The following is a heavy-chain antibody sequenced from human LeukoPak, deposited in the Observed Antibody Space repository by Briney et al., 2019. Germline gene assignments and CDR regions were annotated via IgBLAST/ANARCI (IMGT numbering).Heavy chain of an antibody. CDR3: AKVGSDILTGYFPSYYMHV. CDR2: MSGRGSGT. Sequence: GGSLRLSCAASGFTFRTYAMSWVRQTPGKGLDWVSAMSGRGSGTYYADSVRGRFTISRDNSENTLYLQMNSLRAEDTAVYYCAKVGSDILTGYFPSYYMHVWGKGTTVTVS. J-gene: IGHJ6*03. CDR1: GFTFRTYA. D-gene: IGHD3-9*01. V-gene: IGHV3-23*01.